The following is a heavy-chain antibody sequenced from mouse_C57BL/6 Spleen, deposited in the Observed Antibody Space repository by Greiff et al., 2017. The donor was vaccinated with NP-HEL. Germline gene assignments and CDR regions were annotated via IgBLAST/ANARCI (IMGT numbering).Heavy chain of an antibody. CDR2: IYPGSGNT. D-gene: IGHD4-1*01. Sequence: QVQLQQSGPELVKPGASVKISCKASGYSFTSYYIHWVKQRPGQGLEWIGWIYPGSGNTKYNEKFKGKATLTADTSSSTAYMQLSSLTSEDSAVYYCARELTGIFDYWGQGTTLTVSS. J-gene: IGHJ2*01. CDR1: GYSFTSYY. CDR3: ARELTGIFDY. V-gene: IGHV1-66*01.